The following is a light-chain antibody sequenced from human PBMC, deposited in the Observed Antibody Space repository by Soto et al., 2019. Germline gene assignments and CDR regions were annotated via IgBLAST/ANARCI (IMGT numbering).Light chain of an antibody. V-gene: IGKV1-39*01. Sequence: DIQMTQSPSSLSASVGDRVTITCRASQSISSYLNWYQQKPGKAPKLLIYAASSLQSGVPSRFSGSGPGTDFTLPISSLQPEDCATYYCQQSYSSLLTFGPGNKVPIK. CDR3: QQSYSSLLT. CDR2: AAS. J-gene: IGKJ3*01. CDR1: QSISSY.